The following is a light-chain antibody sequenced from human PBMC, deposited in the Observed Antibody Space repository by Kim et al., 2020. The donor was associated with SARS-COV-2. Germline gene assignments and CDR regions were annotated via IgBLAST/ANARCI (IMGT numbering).Light chain of an antibody. CDR3: QQSYSYPLT. J-gene: IGKJ4*01. Sequence: VGDRVIIPGRGRNDSRDCLSWFQQTPGKAPKSLIYATSTLQSGVPSKFSGSGSGTDFTLTISSLEPEDFATYYCQQSYSYPLTFGGGTKVDIK. V-gene: IGKV1-16*02. CDR1: NDSRDC. CDR2: ATS.